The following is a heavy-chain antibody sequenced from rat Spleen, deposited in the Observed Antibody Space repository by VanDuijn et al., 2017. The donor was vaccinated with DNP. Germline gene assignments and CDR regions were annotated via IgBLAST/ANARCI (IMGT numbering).Heavy chain of an antibody. Sequence: EVQLVESGGGLVQPGRSLKLSCVASGFIFSNYWMTWIRQAPGKGLEWVASIGSTGDNTYYSDSVKGRFSLSRDNAKSTLYLQMDSLRSEDTATYYCARSDSYGFPYWGQGTLVTVSS. CDR3: ARSDSYGFPY. D-gene: IGHD1-2*01. CDR1: GFIFSNYW. V-gene: IGHV5-31*01. CDR2: IGSTGDNT. J-gene: IGHJ3*01.